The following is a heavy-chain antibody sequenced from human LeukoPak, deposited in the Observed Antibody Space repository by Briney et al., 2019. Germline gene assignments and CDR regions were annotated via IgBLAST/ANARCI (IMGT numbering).Heavy chain of an antibody. J-gene: IGHJ4*02. V-gene: IGHV3-74*01. CDR2: INSDGSNT. CDR3: TRDLMDYDYGDKGGNY. CDR1: GFAFSSRW. D-gene: IGHD4-23*01. Sequence: QTGGSLTLSCAASGFAFSSRWMHWVRQVPGKGLVWVSRINSDGSNTIYADSVEGRFTISRDNAKNTLYLQMNSLRAEDTAVYYCTRDLMDYDYGDKGGNYWGQGTLVTVSS.